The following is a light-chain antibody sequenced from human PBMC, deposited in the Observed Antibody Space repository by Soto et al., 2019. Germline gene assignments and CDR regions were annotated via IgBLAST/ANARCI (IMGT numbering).Light chain of an antibody. Sequence: QSALTQPRSVSGSPGQSVTISCTGTSNYVSWYQQHPGKAPKLIISDVNKRPSGVPDRFSGSKSGRTASLTISGLLAEDEVDYYCCSFAGSYTSFVFATGTKLTVL. V-gene: IGLV2-11*01. CDR1: SNY. CDR3: CSFAGSYTSFV. CDR2: DVN. J-gene: IGLJ1*01.